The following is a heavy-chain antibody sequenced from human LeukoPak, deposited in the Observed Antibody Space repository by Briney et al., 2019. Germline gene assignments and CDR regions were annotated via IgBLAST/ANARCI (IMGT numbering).Heavy chain of an antibody. J-gene: IGHJ6*02. Sequence: GGSLRLSCAASEFTFSSYAMQWVRQAPGKGLEWVSGISASGGSTWYADSVKGRFTISRDNSKNTLYLQMNSLRAEDTAVYYCAKYVSAKGPPYALDVWGQGTSVTVSS. V-gene: IGHV3-23*01. CDR3: AKYVSAKGPPYALDV. CDR2: ISASGGST. D-gene: IGHD2/OR15-2a*01. CDR1: EFTFSSYA.